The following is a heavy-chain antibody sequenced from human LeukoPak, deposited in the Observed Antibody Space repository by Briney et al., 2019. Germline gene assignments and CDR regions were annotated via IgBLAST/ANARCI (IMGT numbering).Heavy chain of an antibody. CDR3: ATTCHWNDWLR. D-gene: IGHD1-1*01. CDR2: FDPEDGET. J-gene: IGHJ4*02. CDR1: GYTLTELS. V-gene: IGHV1-24*01. Sequence: ASVTVSCTVSGYTLTELSMHWVRQAPGKGLEWMGGFDPEDGETIYAQKFQGRVTMTEDTSTDTAYMELSSLRSEDTAVYYCATTCHWNDWLRWGQGTLVTGSS.